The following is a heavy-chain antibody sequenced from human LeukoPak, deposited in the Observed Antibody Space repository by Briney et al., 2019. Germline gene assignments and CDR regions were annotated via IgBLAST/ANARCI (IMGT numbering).Heavy chain of an antibody. CDR2: IDSDGYST. CDR3: ASKGTTGTTWGPDY. V-gene: IGHV3-74*01. D-gene: IGHD1-1*01. J-gene: IGHJ4*02. Sequence: GGSLRLSCAASRFTFNTYWMHWVRQAPGKGLVWVSRIDSDGYSTAYADSVKGRFTISRDNAKNTLYLQMNSLRAEDTAVYYCASKGTTGTTWGPDYWGQGTLVTVSS. CDR1: RFTFNTYW.